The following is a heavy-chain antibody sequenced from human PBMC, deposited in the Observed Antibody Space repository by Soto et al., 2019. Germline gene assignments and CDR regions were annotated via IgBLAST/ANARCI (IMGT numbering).Heavy chain of an antibody. Sequence: GGSLRLSCAASGFIFSSYAMNWVRQTPGKGLEWVSGISGSGVSTYYADSVKGRFSISRDNSKNTLYLQMNSLRAEDTAIYYCGKVRGGFYTYYFDYWGQGTLVTVAS. CDR1: GFIFSSYA. J-gene: IGHJ4*02. D-gene: IGHD3-10*01. V-gene: IGHV3-23*01. CDR3: GKVRGGFYTYYFDY. CDR2: ISGSGVST.